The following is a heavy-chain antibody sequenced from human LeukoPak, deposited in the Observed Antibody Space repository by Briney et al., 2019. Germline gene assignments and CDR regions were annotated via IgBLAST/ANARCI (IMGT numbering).Heavy chain of an antibody. D-gene: IGHD6-13*01. CDR1: GDSISSGSYY. V-gene: IGHV4-39*01. CDR2: IDYSGNT. CDR3: ARRAWGYTSSWYFDY. J-gene: IGHJ4*02. Sequence: SETLSLTCTVSGDSISSGSYYWDWIRQPPGKGLEWIGSIDYSGNTYYNPSLKSRVTMSVDTSKNQFSLRLSSVTASDTPVYYCARRAWGYTSSWYFDYWGQGTLVTVSS.